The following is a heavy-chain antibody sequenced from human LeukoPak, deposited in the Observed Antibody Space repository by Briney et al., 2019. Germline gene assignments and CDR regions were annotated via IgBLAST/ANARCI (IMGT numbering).Heavy chain of an antibody. CDR2: ISDTDST. J-gene: IGHJ4*02. V-gene: IGHV3-23*01. CDR3: ARGPSFDY. CDR1: GFTFSNSG. Sequence: GGSLRLSCAASGFTFSNSGMSWVRQAPGKGLEWVSGISDTDSTYYADSVRGRFTISRDNSKNTLYLQMNSLRAEDTAVYYCARGPSFDYWGQGTLVTVSS.